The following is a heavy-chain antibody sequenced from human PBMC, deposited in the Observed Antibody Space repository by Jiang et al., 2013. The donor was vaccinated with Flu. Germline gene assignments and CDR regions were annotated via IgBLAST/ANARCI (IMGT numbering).Heavy chain of an antibody. J-gene: IGHJ4*02. CDR2: IIPIFGTA. CDR1: GGTFSSYA. CDR3: ARGQYYYDSSGYIDYFDY. V-gene: IGHV1-69*01. Sequence: VQLVESGAEVKKPGSSVKVSCKASGGTFSSYAISWVRQAPGQGLEWMGGIIPIFGTANYAQKFQGRVTITADESTSTAYMELSSLRSEDTAVYYCARGQYYYDSSGYIDYFDYWGQGTLVTVSS. D-gene: IGHD3-22*01.